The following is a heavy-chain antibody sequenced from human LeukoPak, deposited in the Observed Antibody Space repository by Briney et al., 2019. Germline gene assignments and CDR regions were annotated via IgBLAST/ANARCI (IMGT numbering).Heavy chain of an antibody. J-gene: IGHJ4*02. D-gene: IGHD3-10*01. CDR2: INPNSGGT. Sequence: ASVKVSCKASGYTFTGYYMHWVRQAPGQGLEWMGRINPNSGGTNYAQKFQGRVTMTRDTSISTAYMKLSRLRSDDTAVYYCARDRFGEFNFDYWGQGTLVTVSS. V-gene: IGHV1-2*06. CDR1: GYTFTGYY. CDR3: ARDRFGEFNFDY.